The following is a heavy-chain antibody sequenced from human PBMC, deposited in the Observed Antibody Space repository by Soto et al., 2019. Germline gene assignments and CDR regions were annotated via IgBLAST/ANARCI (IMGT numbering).Heavy chain of an antibody. CDR2: IYYSGST. D-gene: IGHD3-9*01. J-gene: IGHJ6*02. CDR3: ARGSLDWSYYYYGMDV. CDR1: GGSISSYY. Sequence: SETLSLTCTVSGGSISSYYWSWIRQPPGKGLEWIGYIYYSGSTNYNPSLKSRVTISVDTSKNQFSLKLSSVTAADTAVYYCARGSLDWSYYYYGMDVWGQGTTVTVSS. V-gene: IGHV4-59*12.